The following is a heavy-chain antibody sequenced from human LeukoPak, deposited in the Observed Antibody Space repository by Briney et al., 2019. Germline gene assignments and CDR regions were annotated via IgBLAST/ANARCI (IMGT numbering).Heavy chain of an antibody. D-gene: IGHD6-13*01. J-gene: IGHJ4*02. V-gene: IGHV3-23*01. CDR3: AKDVYSSSWSSFDY. CDR1: GFTFSSYA. Sequence: TGGSLRLSCAASGFTFSSYAMSWVRQAPGKGPEWVSAIRGSGGSTYYADSVKGRITISRDNSKNTLYLQMNSLRAEDTAVYYCAKDVYSSSWSSFDYWGQGTLVTVSS. CDR2: IRGSGGST.